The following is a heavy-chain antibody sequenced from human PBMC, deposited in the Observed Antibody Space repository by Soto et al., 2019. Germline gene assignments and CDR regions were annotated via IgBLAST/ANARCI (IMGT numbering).Heavy chain of an antibody. Sequence: PGGSLRLSCAASGFTFSSYAMSWVRQAPGKGLEWVSAISGSGDSTYDADSVKGRFTISRDNSKNTLYLQMNSLRAEDTALYYCAKGWRSSVYNRFDYWGQGTLVTVSS. CDR2: ISGSGDST. CDR1: GFTFSSYA. D-gene: IGHD6-6*01. V-gene: IGHV3-23*01. J-gene: IGHJ4*02. CDR3: AKGWRSSVYNRFDY.